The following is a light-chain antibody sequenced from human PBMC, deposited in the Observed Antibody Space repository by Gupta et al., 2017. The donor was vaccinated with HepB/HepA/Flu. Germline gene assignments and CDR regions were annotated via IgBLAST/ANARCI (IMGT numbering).Light chain of an antibody. V-gene: IGKV1-39*01. CDR3: QKTYDTPRT. Sequence: DIQMTQSPSYLSASVGDRVTITCRASQSISSYLNWYQQKPGKAPELLIYAASTLQTGVPSRFSGSGSGTDGTLTVSILQPEDLATYYCQKTYDTPRTFGAGTKVEIK. CDR1: QSISSY. J-gene: IGKJ4*01. CDR2: AAS.